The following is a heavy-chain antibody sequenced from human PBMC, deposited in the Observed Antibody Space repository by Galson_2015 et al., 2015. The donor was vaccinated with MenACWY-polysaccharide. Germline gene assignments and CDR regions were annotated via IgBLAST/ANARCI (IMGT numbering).Heavy chain of an antibody. D-gene: IGHD3-22*01. CDR2: IYYSGST. V-gene: IGHV4-59*01. Sequence: QVPLQESGPGLVKPSETLSLTCTVFGDSISSYYWNWIRQPPGKGLEWIGYIYYSGSTNYNPSLKSRVTLSVDTSKNQFSLKLSSVTAADTAIYFCARGFYDSSGYSEPFDFWGQGTLVTVSS. CDR3: ARGFYDSSGYSEPFDF. CDR1: GDSISSYY. J-gene: IGHJ4*02.